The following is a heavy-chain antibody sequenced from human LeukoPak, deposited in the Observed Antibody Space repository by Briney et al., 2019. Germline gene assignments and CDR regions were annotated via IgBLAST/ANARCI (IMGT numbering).Heavy chain of an antibody. D-gene: IGHD2-15*01. CDR3: ARVLADRGAFDI. J-gene: IGHJ3*02. Sequence: ASVKVSFKASGYTFTIYGISWVRQAPGQGLEWMGWISAYNGNTNYAQKLQGRVTMTTDTSTSTAYMELRSLGSDDTAVYYCARVLADRGAFDIWGQGTMVTVSS. CDR1: GYTFTIYG. V-gene: IGHV1-18*04. CDR2: ISAYNGNT.